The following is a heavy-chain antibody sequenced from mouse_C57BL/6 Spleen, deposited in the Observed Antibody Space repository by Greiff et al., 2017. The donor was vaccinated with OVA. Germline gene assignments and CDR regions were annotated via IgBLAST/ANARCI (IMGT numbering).Heavy chain of an antibody. CDR1: GYTFTSYG. Sequence: QVHVKQSGAELARPGASVKLSCKASGYTFTSYGISWVKQRTGQGLEWIGEIYPRSGNTYYNEKFKGKATLTADKSSSTAYLELRSLTSEDSAVYFCARGDTTGGFAYWGQGTLVTVSA. CDR2: IYPRSGNT. V-gene: IGHV1-81*01. D-gene: IGHD1-1*01. CDR3: ARGDTTGGFAY. J-gene: IGHJ3*01.